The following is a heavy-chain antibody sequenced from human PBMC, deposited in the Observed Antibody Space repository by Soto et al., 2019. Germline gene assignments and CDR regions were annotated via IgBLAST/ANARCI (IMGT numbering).Heavy chain of an antibody. CDR3: ARDTSGEDWFDP. CDR2: IYSGGST. J-gene: IGHJ5*02. Sequence: EVQLVESGGGLVQPGGSPRLSCAASGFTVSSNYMSWVRQAPGKGLEWVSVIYSGGSTYYADSVKGRFTISRDNSKNTLYLQMNSLRAEDTAVYYCARDTSGEDWFDPWGQGTLVTVSS. D-gene: IGHD2-21*01. V-gene: IGHV3-66*01. CDR1: GFTVSSNY.